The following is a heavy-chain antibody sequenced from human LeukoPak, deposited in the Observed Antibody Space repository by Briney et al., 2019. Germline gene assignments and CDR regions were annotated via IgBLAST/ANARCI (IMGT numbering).Heavy chain of an antibody. CDR3: ARVNRGMATVDYYYYGMDV. Sequence: KPSETLSLTCTVSGGSISSYYWSWIRQPPGKGLEWIGCIYHSGSTNYNPSLKSRVTISVDTSKNQFSLKLSSVTAADTAVYYRARVNRGMATVDYYYYGMDVWGPGTTVTVSS. V-gene: IGHV4-59*01. D-gene: IGHD5-24*01. CDR1: GGSISSYY. J-gene: IGHJ6*02. CDR2: IYHSGST.